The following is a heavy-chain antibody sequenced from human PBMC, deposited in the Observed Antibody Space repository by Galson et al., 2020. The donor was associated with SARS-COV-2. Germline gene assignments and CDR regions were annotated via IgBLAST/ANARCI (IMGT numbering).Heavy chain of an antibody. J-gene: IGHJ4*02. CDR1: GFTFSNAW. CDR3: AYDSAVGDY. Sequence: GGSLRLSCVGSGFTFSNAWMSCARQAPGKGLEWLGRIRSKTDGGTTEYAAPVAGRFTISRDDSKNTLYLQMDSLRTEDTAVFYCAYDSAVGDYWGQGTLVTVSA. V-gene: IGHV3-15*01. CDR2: IRSKTDGGTT. D-gene: IGHD3-22*01.